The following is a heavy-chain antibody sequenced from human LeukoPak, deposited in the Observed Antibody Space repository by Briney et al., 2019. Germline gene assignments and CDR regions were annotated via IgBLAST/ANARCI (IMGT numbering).Heavy chain of an antibody. CDR3: AADYLPYSSEWYSFGYSYYGMDV. D-gene: IGHD6-25*01. CDR2: IVVGSGNT. V-gene: IGHV1-58*02. J-gene: IGHJ6*02. Sequence: SVKVSCKASGFTFTRSTMQWGRQVRGPRHEWIGWIVVGSGNTNYAQKFQERVTITRDMSTSKAYMELSSLRSEDTAVYYCAADYLPYSSEWYSFGYSYYGMDVWGQGTTVTVSS. CDR1: GFTFTRST.